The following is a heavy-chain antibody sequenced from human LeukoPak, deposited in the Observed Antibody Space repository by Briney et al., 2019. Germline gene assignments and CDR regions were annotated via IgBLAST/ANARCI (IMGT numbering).Heavy chain of an antibody. CDR1: GFTFSNYG. Sequence: GGSLRLSCAAAGFTFSNYGMHWVRQAPGKGLEWVAAIWYDGSNKYYGDSVKGRFTISRDNSKNTLYLQMNSLRAEDTAVYYCAKGRGFYDSSGYYYAYYYGMDVWGQGTTVTVSS. J-gene: IGHJ6*02. V-gene: IGHV3-33*06. CDR3: AKGRGFYDSSGYYYAYYYGMDV. CDR2: IWYDGSNK. D-gene: IGHD3-22*01.